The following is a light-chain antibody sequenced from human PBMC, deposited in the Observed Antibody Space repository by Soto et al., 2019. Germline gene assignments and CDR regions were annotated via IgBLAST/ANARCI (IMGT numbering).Light chain of an antibody. CDR1: SSDVGGYNY. CDR2: DVS. Sequence: QSALTQPRSVSGSPGQSVTISCTGTSSDVGGYNYVSWYRQHPGKAPKLMIYDVSKRPSGVPDRFSGSKSGNTPSLTISGLQAEDEADYYCCSYAGSYTWVFVTGTKLTVL. CDR3: CSYAGSYTWV. V-gene: IGLV2-11*01. J-gene: IGLJ1*01.